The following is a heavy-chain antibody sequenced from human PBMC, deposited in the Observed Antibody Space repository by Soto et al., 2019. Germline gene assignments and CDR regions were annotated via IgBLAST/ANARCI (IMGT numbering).Heavy chain of an antibody. V-gene: IGHV2-5*02. J-gene: IGHJ4*02. CDR3: AHTVGYCSGGSCSLFDY. CDR1: GFSLSTSGVG. Sequence: GSGPTLVNPTQTLTLTCTFSGFSLSTSGVGVGWIRQPPGKALEWLALIYWDDDKRYSPSLKSRLTITKDTSKNQVVLTMTNMDPVDTATYYCAHTVGYCSGGSCSLFDYWGQGTLVTVSS. CDR2: IYWDDDK. D-gene: IGHD2-15*01.